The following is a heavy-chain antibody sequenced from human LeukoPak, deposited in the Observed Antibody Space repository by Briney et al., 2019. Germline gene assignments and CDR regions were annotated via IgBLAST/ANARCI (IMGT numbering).Heavy chain of an antibody. V-gene: IGHV3-23*01. CDR3: AKDLGSYSVFDY. J-gene: IGHJ4*02. D-gene: IGHD1-26*01. CDR2: ISGSGGSP. CDR1: GFTFSSYA. Sequence: GGSLRLSCAASGFTFSSYAMSWVRQAPGKGLEWVSGISGSGGSPYYADSVRGRFTISRDNSKNTLYLQMNSPRAEDTAVYYCAKDLGSYSVFDYWGQGTLVTVSS.